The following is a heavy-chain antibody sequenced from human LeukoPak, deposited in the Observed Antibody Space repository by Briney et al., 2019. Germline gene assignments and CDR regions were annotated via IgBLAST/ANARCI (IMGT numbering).Heavy chain of an antibody. J-gene: IGHJ4*02. CDR2: IKQDGSEK. V-gene: IGHV3-7*01. CDR1: GFIFSNYW. CDR3: ARGAYYDY. Sequence: PGGSLRLSCAASGFIFSNYWMSWVRQAPGKGLEWVANIKQDGSEKYYVDSVKGRFTISRDNAKNSLYLQMNSLRAEDTAVYYCARGAYYDYWGQGTLVTVSS.